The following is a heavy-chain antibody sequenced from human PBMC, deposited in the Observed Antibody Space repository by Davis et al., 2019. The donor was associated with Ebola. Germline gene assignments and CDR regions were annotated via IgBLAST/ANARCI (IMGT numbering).Heavy chain of an antibody. V-gene: IGHV3-53*01. J-gene: IGHJ4*02. D-gene: IGHD3-9*01. Sequence: GESLKISCAASGFTVSRNYMSWVRQAPGKGLEWVSAIYSGGTTYYADSVKGRFTISRDNARDSLYLQMDSLRVEDTAIYYCARDAFSLSRYDTEDHWGQGTLVTVSS. CDR2: IYSGGTT. CDR1: GFTVSRNY. CDR3: ARDAFSLSRYDTEDH.